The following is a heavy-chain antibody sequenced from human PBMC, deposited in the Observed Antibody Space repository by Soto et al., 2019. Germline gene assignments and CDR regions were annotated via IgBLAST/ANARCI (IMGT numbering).Heavy chain of an antibody. V-gene: IGHV3-13*01. CDR3: ARVPKGQLWTFDY. Sequence: GSLRLSCAASGFTFSSYDMHWVRQATGKGLEWVSAINTAGDTFYPGSVKGRFTISRENAKNSLYLQMNSLRAGDTAVYYCARVPKGQLWTFDYWGRGTLVTSPQ. J-gene: IGHJ4*02. D-gene: IGHD5-18*01. CDR1: GFTFSSYD. CDR2: INTAGDT.